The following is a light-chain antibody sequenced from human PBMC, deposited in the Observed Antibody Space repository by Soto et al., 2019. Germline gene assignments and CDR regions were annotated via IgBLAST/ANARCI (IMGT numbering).Light chain of an antibody. CDR1: SSDVGGYNY. Sequence: QSALTQPASVSGSPGQSITISCTGTSSDVGGYNYVSCYQQHPGKAPKLMIYDVSNRPTGVFNRFSGSKSGNTASLTISGLQAEDEADYYCSSYTSSSTLVFGTGTKLTVL. J-gene: IGLJ1*01. V-gene: IGLV2-14*01. CDR2: DVS. CDR3: SSYTSSSTLV.